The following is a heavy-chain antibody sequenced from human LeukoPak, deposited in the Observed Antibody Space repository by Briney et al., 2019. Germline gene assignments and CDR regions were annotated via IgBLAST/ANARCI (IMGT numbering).Heavy chain of an antibody. V-gene: IGHV4-34*01. J-gene: IGHJ6*03. D-gene: IGHD3-9*01. CDR2: INHTGAT. CDR3: ARVAYRYSINDWSRTGLGAYATKYYYYMDV. CDR1: GVSLSDYS. Sequence: SETLSPTSAVYGVSLSDYSWTRIGQAPGPGLKWSGGINHTGATNANTSLVSRVIMSVDTSKNQFPLKVSSVTAADTAVYYCARVAYRYSINDWSRTGLGAYATKYYYYMDVWGKGTTVTVSS.